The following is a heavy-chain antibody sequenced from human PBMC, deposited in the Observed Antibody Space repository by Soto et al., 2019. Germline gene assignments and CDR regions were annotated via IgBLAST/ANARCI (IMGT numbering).Heavy chain of an antibody. J-gene: IGHJ5*02. D-gene: IGHD6-6*01. Sequence: EVQLVESGGGLVQPGGSLSLSCAAFGFPFSRYWMSWVRQAPGKGLEWVANIKQDGSEKSYVDSVKGRFSISRDNAKNSLYLKMNSLRAEDTAVYFCGRHLPSISGRPGGWFDPWGQGTLVTVSS. CDR2: IKQDGSEK. CDR3: GRHLPSISGRPGGWFDP. V-gene: IGHV3-7*01. CDR1: GFPFSRYW.